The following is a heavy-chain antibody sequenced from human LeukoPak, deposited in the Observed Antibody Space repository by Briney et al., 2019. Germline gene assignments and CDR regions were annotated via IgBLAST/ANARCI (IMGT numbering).Heavy chain of an antibody. J-gene: IGHJ4*02. CDR1: GGSISISNYY. V-gene: IGHV4-39*01. D-gene: IGHD1-26*01. Sequence: PSETLSLTCTVSGGSISISNYYWGWVRQPPGRGLEWIGSISYSGTYYNPSLESRLTISVDTSKNHFSLNLRSVTAADTAVYYCARRTSNPVGAIDYWGQGTLVTVSS. CDR2: ISYSGT. CDR3: ARRTSNPVGAIDY.